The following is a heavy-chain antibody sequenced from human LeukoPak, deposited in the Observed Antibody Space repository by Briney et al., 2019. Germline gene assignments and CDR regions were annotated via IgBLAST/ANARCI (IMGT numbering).Heavy chain of an antibody. CDR2: IKQDGGDK. CDR3: ATLRFYSDY. Sequence: GGSLRLSCVASGFSFSSYWMTWVRQAPGKGLEWVAIIKQDGGDKYYVVSVKGRFTISRDNAKNSVYLQMNILRAEDTAVYYCATLRFYSDYWGQGTLVTVSS. D-gene: IGHD3-16*01. J-gene: IGHJ4*02. CDR1: GFSFSSYW. V-gene: IGHV3-7*05.